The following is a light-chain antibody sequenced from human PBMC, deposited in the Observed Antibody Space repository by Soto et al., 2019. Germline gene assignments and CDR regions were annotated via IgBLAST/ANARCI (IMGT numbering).Light chain of an antibody. CDR3: QQYGNSPLT. V-gene: IGKV3-20*01. J-gene: IGKJ4*01. CDR1: QSVSSSY. Sequence: ETVLTQSPGTLSLSPGERDTLSCRASQSVSSSYLAWYQQKPGQAPRLLIYAASSRATGIPDRCSGSGSGTAFTLTISRLEAEDVAMYYCQQYGNSPLTFGGGTQVEIK. CDR2: AAS.